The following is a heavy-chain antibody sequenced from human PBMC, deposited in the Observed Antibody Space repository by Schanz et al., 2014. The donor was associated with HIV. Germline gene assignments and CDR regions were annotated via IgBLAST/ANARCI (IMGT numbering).Heavy chain of an antibody. CDR2: ISSSSNTI. CDR3: ARKTVNYYYGMDV. CDR1: GFTFRRHG. D-gene: IGHD4-4*01. Sequence: EVQLLESGGGVVQPGRSQRLSCAASGFTFRRHGMHWVRQAPGQGLEWVSYISSSSNTIYYADSVKGRFTISRDNAKNSLYLQMNSLRAGDTAVYYCARKTVNYYYGMDVWGQGTTVTVSS. J-gene: IGHJ6*02. V-gene: IGHV3-48*01.